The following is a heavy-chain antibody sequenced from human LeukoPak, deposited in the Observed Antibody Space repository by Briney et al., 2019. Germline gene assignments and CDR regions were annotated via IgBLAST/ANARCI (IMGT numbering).Heavy chain of an antibody. CDR1: GGTFSSYA. Sequence: SVKVSCKASGGTFSSYAISWVRQAPGQGLEWMGRIIPILGIANYAQKFQGRVTITADKSTSTAYMELSSLRSEDTAVYYCARDRLPYKYSYNPYGMDVWGQGTTVTVSS. J-gene: IGHJ6*02. CDR3: ARDRLPYKYSYNPYGMDV. V-gene: IGHV1-69*04. CDR2: IIPILGIA. D-gene: IGHD5-18*01.